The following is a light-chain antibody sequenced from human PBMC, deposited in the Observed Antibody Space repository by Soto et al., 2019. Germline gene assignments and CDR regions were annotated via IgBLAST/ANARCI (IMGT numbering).Light chain of an antibody. CDR3: RKREDYPIT. CDR2: AAS. V-gene: IGKV1-16*01. J-gene: IGKJ5*01. Sequence: DIQMTQSPSSLSASVGDRVTITCLASQDIHNNIDWFQQKPGKPPKSLIFAASSLQSGVPSRFSGSGSGTDFTLTISSLQIEDFATYYCRKREDYPITCGQGKRREIK. CDR1: QDIHNN.